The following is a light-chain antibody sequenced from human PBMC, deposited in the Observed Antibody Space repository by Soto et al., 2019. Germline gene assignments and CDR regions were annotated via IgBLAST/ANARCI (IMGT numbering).Light chain of an antibody. J-gene: IGKJ2*01. CDR1: RXVGXX. V-gene: IGKV1-33*01. CDR2: DAS. Sequence: DIQMTQSPSSLAASVGXXXTISCQASRXVGXXFNWYQQKPGKAPKILIYDASNLETGVPSRFSGSGSGTHFTFTISSLQPEDFATYYCQQYESLPYTFGQGTKVEI. CDR3: QQYESLPYT.